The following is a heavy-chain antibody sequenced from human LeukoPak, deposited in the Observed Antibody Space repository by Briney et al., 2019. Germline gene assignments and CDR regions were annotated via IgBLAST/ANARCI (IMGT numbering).Heavy chain of an antibody. CDR2: ISSSSSYI. J-gene: IGHJ4*02. Sequence: GGSLRLSCAASGFTFSSYSMNWVRQAPGKGLEWVSSISSSSSYIYYADSVKGRFTISRDNAKNSLYLQMNSLGAEDTAVYYCASSAAEYYFDYWGQGTLVTVSS. CDR3: ASSAAEYYFDY. V-gene: IGHV3-21*01. D-gene: IGHD2-2*01. CDR1: GFTFSSYS.